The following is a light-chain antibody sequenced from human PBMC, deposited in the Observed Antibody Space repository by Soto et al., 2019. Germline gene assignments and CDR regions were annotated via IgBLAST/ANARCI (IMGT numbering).Light chain of an antibody. J-gene: IGKJ1*01. Sequence: DIKLTQSPSFLSASLGDRVSITCRASQGISSYLAWYQQKPGKAPKLLIYAASTLQSGVPLRFSGSGSGTSFTLTITSLRPEDSAIYYCLQNHNYPRTFGQGTKVDI. CDR2: AAS. CDR3: LQNHNYPRT. CDR1: QGISSY. V-gene: IGKV1-9*01.